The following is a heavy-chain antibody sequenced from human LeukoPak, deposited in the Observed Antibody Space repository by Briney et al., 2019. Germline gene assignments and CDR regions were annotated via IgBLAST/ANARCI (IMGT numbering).Heavy chain of an antibody. CDR2: ISGSGGST. CDR3: AKVKSSIAARPNWFDP. Sequence: GGSLRLPCAASGFTFSSYAMSWVRQAPGKGLEWVSAISGSGGSTYYADSVKGRFTISRDNSKNTLYLQMNSLRAEDTAVYYCAKVKSSIAARPNWFDPWGQGTLVTVSS. J-gene: IGHJ5*02. CDR1: GFTFSSYA. V-gene: IGHV3-23*01. D-gene: IGHD6-6*01.